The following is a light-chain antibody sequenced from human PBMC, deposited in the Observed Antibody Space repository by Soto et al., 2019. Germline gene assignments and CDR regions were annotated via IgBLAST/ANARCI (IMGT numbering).Light chain of an antibody. CDR1: QRVSSY. V-gene: IGKV3-11*01. CDR2: DAS. J-gene: IGKJ2*01. CDR3: QQRSNWPGT. Sequence: EIVLTQSPATLSLSPGERATLSCRASQRVSSYLAWYQQKPGQAPRLLIYDASNRATGIPARFSGSGPGTDFTLTISSLEPADLAVYYCQQRSNWPGTFGHGTKLQIK.